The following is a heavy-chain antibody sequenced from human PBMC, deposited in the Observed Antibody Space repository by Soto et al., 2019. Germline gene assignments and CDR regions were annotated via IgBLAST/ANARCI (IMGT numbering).Heavy chain of an antibody. CDR3: GGGPNQNFFDY. CDR2: IYHSGST. J-gene: IGHJ4*02. D-gene: IGHD3-16*01. CDR1: GGSISSSNW. Sequence: SETLSLTCAVSGGSISSSNWWSWVRQPPGKGLEWIGEIYHSGSTNYNPSLKSRVTISVDRSKNQFSLKLSSVTAADTAVYYCGGGPNQNFFDYWGQGAPVTVSS. V-gene: IGHV4-4*02.